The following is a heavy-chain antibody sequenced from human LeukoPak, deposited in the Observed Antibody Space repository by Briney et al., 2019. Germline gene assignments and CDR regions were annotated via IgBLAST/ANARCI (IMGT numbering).Heavy chain of an antibody. D-gene: IGHD3-3*01. V-gene: IGHV3-30*02. CDR1: GFTFSSYG. CDR2: IRYDGSNK. Sequence: GGSLRLSCAASGFTFSSYGMHWVRQAPGKGLEWVAFIRYDGSNKYYADSVKGRFTISRDNSKNTLYLQMNSLRAEDTAVYYCAKLYDFWSGFGYFDLWGRGTLVTVSS. J-gene: IGHJ2*01. CDR3: AKLYDFWSGFGYFDL.